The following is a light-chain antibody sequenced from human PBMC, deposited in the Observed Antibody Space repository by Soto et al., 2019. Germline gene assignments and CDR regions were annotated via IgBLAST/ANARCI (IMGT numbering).Light chain of an antibody. Sequence: EMVMTQSPAILFVSPGEGATLSCRASQNVGYDLAWYQQKPGQAPRLLIYRTSTRVTGIPARVSGSGSGTEFTLTITSLQSEHLAVYYCQQYKTWPEYTFGQGTRV. J-gene: IGKJ2*01. CDR1: QNVGYD. CDR3: QQYKTWPEYT. V-gene: IGKV3-15*01. CDR2: RTS.